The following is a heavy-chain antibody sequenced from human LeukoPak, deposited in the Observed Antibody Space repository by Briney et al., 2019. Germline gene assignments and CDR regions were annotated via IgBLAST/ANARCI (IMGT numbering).Heavy chain of an antibody. CDR1: GFSVWSDY. CDR2: IWSGGGT. V-gene: IGHV3-66*01. J-gene: IGHJ5*02. CDR3: AGDPDP. Sequence: GGSLRLSCAASGFSVWSDYMSWVRQAPGKGLEWVSVIWSGGGTYYADSVKGRFTISRDNSKNTVYLQMNSLRAEDTAVYYCAGDPDPWGQGTLVTVSS.